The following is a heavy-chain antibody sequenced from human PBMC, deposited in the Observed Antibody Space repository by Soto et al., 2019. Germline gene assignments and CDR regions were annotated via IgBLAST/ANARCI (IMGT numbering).Heavy chain of an antibody. CDR1: AFTFSSYW. D-gene: IGHD3-16*01. V-gene: IGHV3-7*03. Sequence: LRVSCAAAAFTFSSYWMSWVRQAPGKGLEWVANIKQDGSEKYYVDSVKGRFTISRDNAKNSLYLQMNSLRAEDTAVYYCARDLFEAARRGEYAFDIWGQGTMVTVSS. CDR3: ARDLFEAARRGEYAFDI. CDR2: IKQDGSEK. J-gene: IGHJ3*02.